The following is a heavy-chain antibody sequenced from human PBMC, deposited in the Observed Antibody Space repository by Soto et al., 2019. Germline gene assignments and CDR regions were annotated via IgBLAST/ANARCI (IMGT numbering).Heavy chain of an antibody. Sequence: GGSLRLSCAASGFTFSSYSMNWVRQASGKGLEWVASISSSSSHIYYADSVKGRFTISRDNARNSLYLQMNSLRAEDTAVYYCVRERGLSSYYGMDVWGQGTTVTVSS. CDR2: ISSSSSHI. CDR3: VRERGLSSYYGMDV. D-gene: IGHD3-10*01. J-gene: IGHJ6*02. V-gene: IGHV3-21*01. CDR1: GFTFSSYS.